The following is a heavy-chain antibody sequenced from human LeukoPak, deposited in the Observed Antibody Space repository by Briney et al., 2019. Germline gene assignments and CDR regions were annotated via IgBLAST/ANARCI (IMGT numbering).Heavy chain of an antibody. Sequence: GGSLSLSCAASGFTFSSYWVSWVRQAPGKGVEWVANIKQGGSEKYYVDSVKGRFTISRDNDKNSLYLQMKSMTAEDTAVYYCARDSRGAFDYWGQATLVTVSS. CDR2: IKQGGSEK. CDR3: ARDSRGAFDY. D-gene: IGHD3-10*01. CDR1: GFTFSSYW. J-gene: IGHJ4*02. V-gene: IGHV3-7*01.